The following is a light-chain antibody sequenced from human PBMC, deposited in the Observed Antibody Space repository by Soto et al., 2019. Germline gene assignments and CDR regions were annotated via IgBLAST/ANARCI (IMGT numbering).Light chain of an antibody. CDR1: QSVSSN. V-gene: IGKV3D-15*01. Sequence: MTQSPATLSVSPGERATLSCRASQSVSSNLAWYQQKPGQAPRLLIYGASTRATGIPARFSGSGSGTEFTLTISSLQPEDFATYYCQQSDSTRWTFGQGTKVDIK. CDR3: QQSDSTRWT. J-gene: IGKJ1*01. CDR2: GAS.